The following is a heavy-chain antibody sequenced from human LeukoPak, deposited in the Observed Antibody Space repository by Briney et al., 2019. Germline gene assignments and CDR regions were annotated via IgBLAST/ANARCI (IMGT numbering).Heavy chain of an antibody. CDR2: ISSSSSYI. Sequence: GGSLRLSCAASGFTFSSYSMNWDRQAPGKGLEWVSSISSSSSYIYYADSVKGRFTISRDNAKNSLYLQMNSLRAEDTAVYYCARDPATVTTNYFDYWGQGTLVTVSS. V-gene: IGHV3-21*01. CDR3: ARDPATVTTNYFDY. CDR1: GFTFSSYS. J-gene: IGHJ4*02. D-gene: IGHD4-17*01.